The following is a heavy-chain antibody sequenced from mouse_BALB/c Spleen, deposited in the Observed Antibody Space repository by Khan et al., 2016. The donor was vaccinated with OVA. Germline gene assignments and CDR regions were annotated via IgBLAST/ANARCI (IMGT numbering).Heavy chain of an antibody. CDR2: INTETGEP. Sequence: QIQLVQSGPELKKPGETVKISCKASGYTFTDYSMQWVKQAPGKGLKWVGWINTETGEPTYADDFKGRFAFSLETSASTAYLQINNLRNEDTATYFCTRKDYDRVVLYAMDYWGQGTSVTVSS. CDR1: GYTFTDYS. CDR3: TRKDYDRVVLYAMDY. V-gene: IGHV9-2-1*01. J-gene: IGHJ4*01. D-gene: IGHD2-4*01.